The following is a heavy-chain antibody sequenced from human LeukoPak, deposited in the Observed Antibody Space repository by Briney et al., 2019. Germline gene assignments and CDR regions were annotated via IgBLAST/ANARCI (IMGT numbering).Heavy chain of an antibody. Sequence: SETLSLTCTVSGGSISSYYWSWIRQPPGKGLEWIGYIYYSGSTNYNPSLKSRVTISVDTSKNQFSLKLSSVTAADTAVYYCARHARYGDYEGYNWFDPWGQGTLVTVSS. D-gene: IGHD4-17*01. CDR1: GGSISSYY. CDR3: ARHARYGDYEGYNWFDP. V-gene: IGHV4-59*08. CDR2: IYYSGST. J-gene: IGHJ5*02.